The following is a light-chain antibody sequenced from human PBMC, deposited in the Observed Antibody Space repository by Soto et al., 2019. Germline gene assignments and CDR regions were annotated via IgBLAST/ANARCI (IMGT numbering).Light chain of an antibody. J-gene: IGKJ1*01. CDR1: QSVSNF. Sequence: EVVLTQSPATLSLSPGERATLSCRASQSVSNFLAWYQQKPGQAPRLLIYDTSDRATGLPARFSGSGSGTDFTLTISSLEPEDFALYYCQVYGILPWTFGQGTKVEI. CDR3: QVYGILPWT. CDR2: DTS. V-gene: IGKV3-11*01.